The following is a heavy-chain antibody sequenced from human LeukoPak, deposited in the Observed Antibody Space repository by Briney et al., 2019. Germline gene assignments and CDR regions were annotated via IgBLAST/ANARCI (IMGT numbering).Heavy chain of an antibody. V-gene: IGHV4-59*12. J-gene: IGHJ6*03. CDR1: GGSISSYY. D-gene: IGHD2-2*01. CDR3: ARGIVVVPATADYMDV. CDR2: IYYSGST. Sequence: SETLSLTCTVSGGSISSYYWSWIRQPPGKGLEWIGYIYYSGSTNYNPSLKSRVTISVDTSKNQFSLKLSSVTAADTAVYYCARGIVVVPATADYMDVWGKGTTVTVSS.